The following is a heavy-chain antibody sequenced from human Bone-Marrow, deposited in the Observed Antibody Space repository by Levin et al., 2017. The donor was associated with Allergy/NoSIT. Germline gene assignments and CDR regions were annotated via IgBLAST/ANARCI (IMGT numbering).Heavy chain of an antibody. J-gene: IGHJ3*01. CDR1: VDSFTSYY. Sequence: SETLSLTCSVSVDSFTSYYWTWIRQSPGKGLEWIGFIYYSGTAKNNPSLKSRVYMSVDTSRKQFSLQLTSVTTADTAVYYCAATPKVGTDAFDFWGQGTVVTVSS. V-gene: IGHV4-59*01. CDR3: AATPKVGTDAFDF. D-gene: IGHD1-26*01. CDR2: IYYSGTA.